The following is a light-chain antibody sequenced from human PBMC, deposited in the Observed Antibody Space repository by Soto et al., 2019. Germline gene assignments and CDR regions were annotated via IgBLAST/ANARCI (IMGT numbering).Light chain of an antibody. J-gene: IGKJ1*01. CDR3: QHYNSYSEA. V-gene: IGKV1-5*03. Sequence: DIQMTQSPSTLSGSVGYIFTITCRASQTISSWLDWYQKKQGKAPKIRIYKASTLKSGVPSRLRGSGYGTELTITISSLQTDDFETYYCQHYNSYSEAFGHGTKVDIK. CDR2: KAS. CDR1: QTISSW.